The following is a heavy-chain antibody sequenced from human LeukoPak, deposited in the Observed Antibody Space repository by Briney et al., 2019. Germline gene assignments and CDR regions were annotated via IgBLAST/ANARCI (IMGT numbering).Heavy chain of an antibody. CDR3: ASDSGYDHHGLFDY. CDR2: ISYDGSNQ. Sequence: GRSLRLSCAASGFPFSDYAMHWVRQAPGKGLEWVAVISYDGSNQNYADSVKGRFTISRDNSKNTLYLQMKSLRAEDTAVYYCASDSGYDHHGLFDYWGQGTLVTVSS. V-gene: IGHV3-30*04. J-gene: IGHJ4*02. CDR1: GFPFSDYA. D-gene: IGHD5-12*01.